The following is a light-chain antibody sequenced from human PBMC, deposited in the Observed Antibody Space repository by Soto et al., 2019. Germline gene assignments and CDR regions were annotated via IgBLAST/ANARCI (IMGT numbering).Light chain of an antibody. Sequence: DIQMTQSPSSLSASVGDRVTITCRASQGSSNYVAWYQQKPGKVPKLLIYAASTLQSRAPSRFSGSGSGTDFPLTINSLQPEDVATYYCQKYNSAPTFGQGTKVDIK. CDR3: QKYNSAPT. V-gene: IGKV1-27*01. CDR1: QGSSNY. CDR2: AAS. J-gene: IGKJ1*01.